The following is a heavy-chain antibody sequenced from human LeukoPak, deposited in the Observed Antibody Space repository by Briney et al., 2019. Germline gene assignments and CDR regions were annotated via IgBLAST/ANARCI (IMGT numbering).Heavy chain of an antibody. CDR2: IDPSDSYT. V-gene: IGHV5-10-1*01. D-gene: IGHD5-18*01. CDR3: ARAWIQLWSNMDV. J-gene: IGHJ6*04. Sequence: GESLKISCKGSGYSFTSYWISWVRPMPGKGLEWMGRIDPSDSYTNYSPSFQGHVTISADKSISTAYLQWSSLKASDTAMYYCARAWIQLWSNMDVWGKGTTVTVSS. CDR1: GYSFTSYW.